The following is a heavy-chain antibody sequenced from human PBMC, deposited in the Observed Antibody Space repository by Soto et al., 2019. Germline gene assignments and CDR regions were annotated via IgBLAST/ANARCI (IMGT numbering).Heavy chain of an antibody. CDR3: ARDWGPGRLDV. CDR2: ISSSSSSR. J-gene: IGHJ6*02. Sequence: EVQVVESGGGLVQPGGSLRLSCAASGFTFSIYSMNWVRQAPGKGLEWVSYISSSSSSRYYADSVKGRFTISRDNAKNSLDLQMNRLEDEDTAVYYCARDWGPGRLDVWGQGTTVTVSS. D-gene: IGHD3-16*01. CDR1: GFTFSIYS. V-gene: IGHV3-48*02.